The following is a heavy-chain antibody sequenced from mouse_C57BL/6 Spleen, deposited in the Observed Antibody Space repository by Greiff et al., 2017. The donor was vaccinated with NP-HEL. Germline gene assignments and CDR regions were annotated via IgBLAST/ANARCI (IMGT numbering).Heavy chain of an antibody. D-gene: IGHD1-1*01. CDR2: IDPSDSYT. Sequence: VQLQQPGAELVMPGASVKLSCKASGYTFTSYWMPWVKQRPGQGLEWIGEIDPSDSYTNYNQKFKGKSTLTVDKSSSTAYMQLSSLTSEDSAVYYCARSTVVDFDYWGQGTTRTVSS. J-gene: IGHJ2*01. V-gene: IGHV1-69*01. CDR3: ARSTVVDFDY. CDR1: GYTFTSYW.